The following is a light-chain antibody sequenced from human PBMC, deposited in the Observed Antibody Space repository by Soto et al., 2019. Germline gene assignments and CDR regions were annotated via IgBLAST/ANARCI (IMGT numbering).Light chain of an antibody. J-gene: IGKJ1*01. CDR3: QKYNNAPRS. Sequence: DIQMTQSPSSLSASVGDTVTITCRASQGISNYLAWYQQKPGQVPNLLIYAASTLQSGFPSRFSGSRAGTDFTLIISSLRAEDFATYYGQKYNNAPRSCGQGPNVVI. CDR2: AAS. CDR1: QGISNY. V-gene: IGKV1-27*01.